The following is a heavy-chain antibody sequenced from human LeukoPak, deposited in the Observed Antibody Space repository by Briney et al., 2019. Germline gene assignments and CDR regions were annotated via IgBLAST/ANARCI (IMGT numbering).Heavy chain of an antibody. D-gene: IGHD5-24*01. CDR3: TRVGYIDEGIDY. Sequence: QPGGSLRLSSVASGFPFSSYWMTWVRQARGKGLEWVANIKQDGSKKSYVDSVKGRFTISRDNAKNSLYLQMNSLRAEDTAIYYCTRVGYIDEGIDYWGQGTLVTASS. CDR2: IKQDGSKK. J-gene: IGHJ4*02. CDR1: GFPFSSYW. V-gene: IGHV3-7*04.